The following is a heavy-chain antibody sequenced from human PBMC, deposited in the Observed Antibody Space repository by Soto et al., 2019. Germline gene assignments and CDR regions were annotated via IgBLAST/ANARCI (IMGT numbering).Heavy chain of an antibody. CDR2: ISPYNGNT. D-gene: IGHD2-15*01. J-gene: IGHJ5*02. CDR1: GYTFTSYT. Sequence: QVQLVQSGAEVKEPGASVKVSCKASGYTFTSYTISWVRQAPGQGLEWMGRISPYNGNTNYAQKLQGRVTMTTDTSTSIAYMELRSLRSXDXXXXXXAXVVGALGHWFDPWGQGTLVTVSS. V-gene: IGHV1-18*01. CDR3: AXVVGALGHWFDP.